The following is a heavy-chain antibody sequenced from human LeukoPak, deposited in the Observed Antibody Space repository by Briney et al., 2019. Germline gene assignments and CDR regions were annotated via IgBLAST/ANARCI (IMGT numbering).Heavy chain of an antibody. J-gene: IGHJ4*02. V-gene: IGHV4-39*01. CDR1: GGSISSSSYY. D-gene: IGHD6-25*01. Sequence: SETPSLTCTVSGGSISSSSYYWGWIRQPPGKGLEWIGSIYYRGNTYYNPSLKSRITISVDTSKNQFSLILSSVTAADTAVYYCARLEWGSAGSGSFDYWGQGTLVTVSS. CDR3: ARLEWGSAGSGSFDY. CDR2: IYYRGNT.